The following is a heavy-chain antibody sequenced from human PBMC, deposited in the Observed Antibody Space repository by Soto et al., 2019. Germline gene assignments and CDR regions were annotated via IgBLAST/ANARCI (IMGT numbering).Heavy chain of an antibody. Sequence: QVQLVESGGGVVQPGRSLRLSCAASGFTFSHYGIHWVRQAPGKGLEWLAVISYDGSNKHYADSVKGRFTVSRDNSKNTLYLQMNSLRAEDTAVYFCARYSGKYQGPIDYWGQRTPVTVSS. D-gene: IGHD1-26*01. J-gene: IGHJ4*02. CDR3: ARYSGKYQGPIDY. CDR1: GFTFSHYG. V-gene: IGHV3-30*03. CDR2: ISYDGSNK.